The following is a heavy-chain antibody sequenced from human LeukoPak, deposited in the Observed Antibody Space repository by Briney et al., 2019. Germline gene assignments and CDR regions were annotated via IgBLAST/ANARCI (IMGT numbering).Heavy chain of an antibody. CDR2: ISYDGSNK. V-gene: IGHV3-30-3*01. CDR3: AKVLSDVL. D-gene: IGHD1-1*01. Sequence: PGGSLRLSCAASGFTFSSYATHCVREAPGEGLEWVAVISYDGSNKYYADSVKGRFTISRDNSKNTLYLQMNSLRAEDTAVYYCAKVLSDVLWGQGTLVTVSS. CDR1: GFTFSSYA. J-gene: IGHJ4*02.